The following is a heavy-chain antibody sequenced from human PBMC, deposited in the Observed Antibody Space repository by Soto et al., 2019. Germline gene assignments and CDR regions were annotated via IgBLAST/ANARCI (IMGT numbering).Heavy chain of an antibody. Sequence: WDTLSLTGTVSGGSISSFYWSWIRQPAGKGLEWIGRIYSGGRNNYNPSLNSRVTMSVDTSKNQFSLRLSSVTAADTAMYYCARGSSRWDYWGQGTLFTVSS. CDR2: IYSGGRN. J-gene: IGHJ4*02. CDR3: ARGSSRWDY. D-gene: IGHD6-13*01. V-gene: IGHV4-4*07. CDR1: GGSISSFY.